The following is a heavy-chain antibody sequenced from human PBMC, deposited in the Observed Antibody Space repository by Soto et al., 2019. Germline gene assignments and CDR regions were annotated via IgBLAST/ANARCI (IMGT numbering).Heavy chain of an antibody. CDR2: ISAYNGNT. CDR3: ARDYRSLLWFGESLDY. CDR1: GYTFTSYG. Sequence: QVQLVQSGAEVKKPGASVKVSCKASGYTFTSYGISWVRQAPGQGLEWMGWISAYNGNTNYAQKLQGRVTMTTDTATSTAYMELRSLRSDDTAVYYCARDYRSLLWFGESLDYWGQGTLVTVSS. D-gene: IGHD3-10*01. V-gene: IGHV1-18*01. J-gene: IGHJ4*02.